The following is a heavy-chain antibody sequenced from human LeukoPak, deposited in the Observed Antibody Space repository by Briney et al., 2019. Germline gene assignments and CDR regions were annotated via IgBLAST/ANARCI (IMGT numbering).Heavy chain of an antibody. D-gene: IGHD3-22*01. V-gene: IGHV3-74*01. CDR3: VKGAGYYYDSRFDY. Sequence: GGSLRLSCAASGFTFRSYWMHWVRQAPGKGLVWLSRINSDGSSTTYADSVKGRFIISRDNAKNCLYLQMNSLRAEDTALYYCVKGAGYYYDSRFDYWGQGTLVTVSS. CDR2: INSDGSST. CDR1: GFTFRSYW. J-gene: IGHJ4*02.